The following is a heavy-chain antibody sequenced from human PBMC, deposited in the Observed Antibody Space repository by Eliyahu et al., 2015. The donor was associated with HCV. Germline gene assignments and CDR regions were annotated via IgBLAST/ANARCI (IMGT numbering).Heavy chain of an antibody. CDR3: ASGGGGIAVTGTGGWFDP. V-gene: IGHV4-59*01. Sequence: QVQLQESGPGLVKPSETLSLXCTXXXXPIXTYYWSWIRQPPGKGLEWIGXIHYSGSTNYSPSLKSRVTISLDTSKNQFSLNLTSVTAADTAIYYCASGGGGIAVTGTGGWFDPWGQGTLVTVSS. D-gene: IGHD6-19*01. J-gene: IGHJ5*02. CDR1: XXPIXTYY. CDR2: IHYSGST.